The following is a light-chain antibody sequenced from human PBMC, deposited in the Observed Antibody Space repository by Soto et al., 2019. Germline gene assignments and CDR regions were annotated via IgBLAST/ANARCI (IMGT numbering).Light chain of an antibody. CDR2: LGS. Sequence: DIVMTQSPVSLPVTPREPAFISCRSSQSLLRSDGYSSLDWYRQKPGQSPQLLILLGSIGASGVPDRFSGSGSGTDFTLKISRVEAEDVGVYFCMQARQAPPTFGGGTKVERK. J-gene: IGKJ4*01. CDR3: MQARQAPPT. CDR1: QSLLRSDGYSS. V-gene: IGKV2-28*01.